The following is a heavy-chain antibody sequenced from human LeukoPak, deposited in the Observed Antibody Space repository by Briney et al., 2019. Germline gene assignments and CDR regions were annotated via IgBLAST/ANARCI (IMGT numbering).Heavy chain of an antibody. Sequence: GGSLGLSCAASGFTLSSYAMSWVRQAPGMGLEWVSAISSGGSTYYAESVKGRFTISRDNSKSTLYLQMNSLRADDTAVYYCAKGWYCSGGSCYSGFHFDYWGQGILVAVSS. V-gene: IGHV3-23*01. J-gene: IGHJ4*02. CDR3: AKGWYCSGGSCYSGFHFDY. CDR2: ISSGGST. D-gene: IGHD2-15*01. CDR1: GFTLSSYA.